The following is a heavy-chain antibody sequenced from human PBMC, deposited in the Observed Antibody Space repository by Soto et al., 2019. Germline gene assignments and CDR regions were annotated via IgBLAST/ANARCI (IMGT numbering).Heavy chain of an antibody. J-gene: IGHJ5*02. V-gene: IGHV4-31*03. Sequence: QGRLQEWGPGLVKPPQTLPLTCPFSVGSISMGTYSWTWTRQHPGKGLEGIGYIYYRGSTYYNPSLKSRVIISVDTSKNQFSLKLSSVTAADTAVYYCARDQGWLRFPALDLWGQGTLVTVSS. CDR3: ARDQGWLRFPALDL. D-gene: IGHD5-12*01. CDR1: VGSISMGTYS. CDR2: IYYRGST.